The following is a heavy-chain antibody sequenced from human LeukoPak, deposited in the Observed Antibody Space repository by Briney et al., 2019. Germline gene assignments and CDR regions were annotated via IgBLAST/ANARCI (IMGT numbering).Heavy chain of an antibody. D-gene: IGHD6-19*01. J-gene: IGHJ4*02. CDR3: AKYNSGWDEDY. CDR2: IRGSGTST. CDR1: GFTFSSYG. V-gene: IGHV3-23*01. Sequence: GGSLRLSCAGSGFTFSSYGMSWVRQAPGKGLEWVSCIRGSGTSTYYADSVRGRFTISRDNSKNTLFLQMNSLRAEDTALYYCAKYNSGWDEDYWGQGTLVTVSS.